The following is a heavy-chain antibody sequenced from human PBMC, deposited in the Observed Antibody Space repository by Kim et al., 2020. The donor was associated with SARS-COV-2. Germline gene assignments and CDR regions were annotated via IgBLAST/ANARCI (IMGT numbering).Heavy chain of an antibody. CDR3: AKEGYYGSGSFPDY. D-gene: IGHD3-10*01. Sequence: ADSGKGRLNISRDNYKNTVYLQMNSLRAEDTAVYHCAKEGYYGSGSFPDYWGQGTLVTVSS. V-gene: IGHV3-30*02. J-gene: IGHJ4*02.